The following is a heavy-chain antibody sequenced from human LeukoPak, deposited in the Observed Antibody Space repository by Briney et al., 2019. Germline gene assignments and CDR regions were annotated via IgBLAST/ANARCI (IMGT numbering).Heavy chain of an antibody. CDR1: GFTFSSYW. Sequence: PGGSLRLSCAASGFTFSSYWMSWVRQAPGEGLEWVSDISGSGGSAYYADSVKGRFTISRDNSKNTLFLQMNSLRADDTAVYYCAKVSGNSYYYFDYWGQGSLVTVSS. V-gene: IGHV3-23*01. J-gene: IGHJ4*02. D-gene: IGHD3-22*01. CDR2: ISGSGGSA. CDR3: AKVSGNSYYYFDY.